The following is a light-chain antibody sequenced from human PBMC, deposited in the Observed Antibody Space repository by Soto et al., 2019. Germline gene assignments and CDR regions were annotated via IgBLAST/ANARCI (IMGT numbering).Light chain of an antibody. CDR2: RAS. Sequence: EIVMTQSPSTLSVSPGERVTLSCRASESVTTNVAWYQQKPGQAPRLLVYRASTRAIGIPARFSAGGSGTEFTLSISSLQSEDFAVYICQQYNDWPPTWTFGQGTKVE. CDR1: ESVTTN. V-gene: IGKV3-15*01. J-gene: IGKJ1*01. CDR3: QQYNDWPPTWT.